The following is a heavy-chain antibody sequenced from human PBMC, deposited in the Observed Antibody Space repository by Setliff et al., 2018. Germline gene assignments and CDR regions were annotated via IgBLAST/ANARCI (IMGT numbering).Heavy chain of an antibody. Sequence: LSLTCAVSGGSISSGDASWSWVRQPPGKGLEWIGEINHSGSTNYNPSLKSRVTISVDTSKNQFSLKLSSVTAADTAVYYCARGFPKGYYYDSSGYCGFDYWGQGTLVTVSS. J-gene: IGHJ4*02. D-gene: IGHD3-22*01. CDR2: INHSGST. CDR1: GGSISSGDAS. V-gene: IGHV4-30-2*01. CDR3: ARGFPKGYYYDSSGYCGFDY.